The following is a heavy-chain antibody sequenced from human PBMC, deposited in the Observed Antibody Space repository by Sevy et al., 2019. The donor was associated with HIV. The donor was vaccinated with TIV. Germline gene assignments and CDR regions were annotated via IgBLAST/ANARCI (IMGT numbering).Heavy chain of an antibody. CDR2: ISYTSTTI. Sequence: GGSLRLSCAVSGFTFNTYNMNWVRQAPGQGLEWVSYISYTSTTIYYADSVRGRFTISRDNAKNTLYLQMNSLRDEDTAVYYCASSDATSRFGYYYFAMDFWGQGTSVTVSS. J-gene: IGHJ6*02. D-gene: IGHD3-22*01. CDR3: ASSDATSRFGYYYFAMDF. V-gene: IGHV3-48*02. CDR1: GFTFNTYN.